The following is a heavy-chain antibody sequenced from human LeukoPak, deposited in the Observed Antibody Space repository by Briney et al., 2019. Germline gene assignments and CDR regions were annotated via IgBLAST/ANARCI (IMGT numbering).Heavy chain of an antibody. CDR3: ARKNYDSNDYSFDY. CDR1: GGSFTNYY. D-gene: IGHD3-22*01. CDR2: INHGGST. Sequence: PSETLSLTCAVYGGSFTNYYWTWIRQPPGEGLEWIGEINHGGSTKYNPSLESRVTISVDTSKNQFSLKLSSVTAADTAVYYCARKNYDSNDYSFDYWGQGTLVTVSS. J-gene: IGHJ4*02. V-gene: IGHV4-34*01.